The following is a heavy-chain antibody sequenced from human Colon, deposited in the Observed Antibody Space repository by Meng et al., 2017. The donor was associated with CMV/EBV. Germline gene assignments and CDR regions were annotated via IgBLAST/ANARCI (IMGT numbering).Heavy chain of an antibody. CDR3: AKDRGIVMVPVGLNWFDP. V-gene: IGHV3-23*01. CDR2: ISGSGGST. CDR1: GFTFSSYA. J-gene: IGHJ5*02. Sequence: GESLKISCAASGFTFSSYAMNWVRQAPRKGLEWVSAISGSGGSTYYADSVKGRFTISRDNSKNTLYLHMNSLTAEDTAVYYCAKDRGIVMVPVGLNWFDPWGQGTLVTVSS. D-gene: IGHD2-2*01.